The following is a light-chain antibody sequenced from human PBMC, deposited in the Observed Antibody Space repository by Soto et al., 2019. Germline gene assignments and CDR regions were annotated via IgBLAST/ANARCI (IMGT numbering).Light chain of an antibody. Sequence: EIVLTQSPATLSLSPGETGTLSCRASQSVGSHLAWYQQKPGQAPRLLMYDASKRPTGIPARFSGSGSGTDFTLTISSLEPADFAVYYCQQRSDRLPITFGQGTRLEI. CDR2: DAS. CDR1: QSVGSH. J-gene: IGKJ5*01. V-gene: IGKV3-11*01. CDR3: QQRSDRLPIT.